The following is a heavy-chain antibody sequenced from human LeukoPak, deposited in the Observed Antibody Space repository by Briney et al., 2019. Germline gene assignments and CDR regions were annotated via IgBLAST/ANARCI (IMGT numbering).Heavy chain of an antibody. Sequence: GGSLRLSCAASGFSTYAMHWVRQAPGKGLEWVAVILYDGSNKYYADSVKGRFTISRDNSKNTLYLQMNSLRPDDTAVYYCAKEADPGIPLSILDYWGQGILVTVSS. D-gene: IGHD6-13*01. V-gene: IGHV3-30*18. J-gene: IGHJ4*02. CDR3: AKEADPGIPLSILDY. CDR2: ILYDGSNK. CDR1: GFSTYA.